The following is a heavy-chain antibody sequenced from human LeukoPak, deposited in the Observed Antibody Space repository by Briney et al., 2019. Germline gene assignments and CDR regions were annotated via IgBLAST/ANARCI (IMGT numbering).Heavy chain of an antibody. V-gene: IGHV4-34*01. CDR1: GGSFSGYH. D-gene: IGHD4-23*01. CDR3: ARGSNYGGNFPFDY. CDR2: INHSGST. Sequence: SETLSLTCAVYGGSFSGYHWSWIRQPPGKGLEWIGEINHSGSTNYNPSLKSRVTISVDTSKNQFSLKLSSVTAADTAVYYCARGSNYGGNFPFDYWGQGTLVTVSS. J-gene: IGHJ4*02.